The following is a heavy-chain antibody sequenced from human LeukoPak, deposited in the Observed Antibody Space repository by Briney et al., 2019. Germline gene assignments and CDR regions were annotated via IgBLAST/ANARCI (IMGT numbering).Heavy chain of an antibody. CDR2: IYYSGST. V-gene: IGHV4-39*01. CDR1: GGSVSSSSFY. D-gene: IGHD2-15*01. CDR3: ATSGEFCSGGSCYVNWFAP. Sequence: PSETLSLTCTVSGGSVSSSSFYWGWIRQPPGMGLEWIGTIYYSGSTYYNSSLKSRVAIAVDTSKNQFSLKLSSLTAADTAVYYCATSGEFCSGGSCYVNWFAPWGQGTLVTVSS. J-gene: IGHJ5*02.